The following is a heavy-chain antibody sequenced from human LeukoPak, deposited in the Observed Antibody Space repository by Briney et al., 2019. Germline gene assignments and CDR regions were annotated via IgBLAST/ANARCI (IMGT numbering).Heavy chain of an antibody. Sequence: SETLSLTCAVYGESLNGYYWSWIRQPPGKGLGWIGEINHSGSTNYNPSLKSRVTISVDTSKNQFSLKLSSVTAADTAVYYCARCPVGSYYGSGSLYYYGMDVWGQGTTVTVSS. CDR2: INHSGST. V-gene: IGHV4-34*01. D-gene: IGHD3-10*01. CDR3: ARCPVGSYYGSGSLYYYGMDV. CDR1: GESLNGYY. J-gene: IGHJ6*02.